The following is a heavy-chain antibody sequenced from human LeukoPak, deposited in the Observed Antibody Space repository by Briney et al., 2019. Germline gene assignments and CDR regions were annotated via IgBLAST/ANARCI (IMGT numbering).Heavy chain of an antibody. J-gene: IGHJ4*02. CDR3: ARGKDDYYDSSGYYELDY. Sequence: PGGSLRLSCAASGFTFRSYSMNWVRQAPGKGLEWVSYISSSSSTIYYADSVKSRFTISRDNAKNSLYLQMNSLRAEDTAVYYCARGKDDYYDSSGYYELDYWGQGTLVTVSS. CDR1: GFTFRSYS. D-gene: IGHD3-22*01. CDR2: ISSSSSTI. V-gene: IGHV3-48*01.